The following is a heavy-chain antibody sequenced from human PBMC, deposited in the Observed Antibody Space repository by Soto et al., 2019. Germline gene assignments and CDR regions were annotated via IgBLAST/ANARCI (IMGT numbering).Heavy chain of an antibody. CDR3: ARHYQKEWLFPTRYYYYGMDV. J-gene: IGHJ6*02. V-gene: IGHV4-39*01. CDR2: IYYSGST. D-gene: IGHD3-3*01. CDR1: GGSISSSRYY. Sequence: LSLTCTVSGGSISSSRYYWGWIRQPPGKGLEWIGSIYYSGSTYYNPSLKSRVTISVDTSKNQFSLKLSSVTAADTAVYYCARHYQKEWLFPTRYYYYGMDVWGQGTTVTVSS.